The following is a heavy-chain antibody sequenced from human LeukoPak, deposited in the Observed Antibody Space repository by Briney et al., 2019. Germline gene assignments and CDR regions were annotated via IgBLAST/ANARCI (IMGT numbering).Heavy chain of an antibody. CDR1: GGSISSSSYY. Sequence: SETLSLTCTVSGGSISSSSYYWGWIRQPPGKGLEWIGSIYYSGSTYYNPSLKSRVTISVDTSKNQVSLKLSSVTAVDTAVYYCARGTVGYCSGGSCQGWFDPWGQGTLVTVSS. CDR2: IYYSGST. D-gene: IGHD2-15*01. J-gene: IGHJ5*02. V-gene: IGHV4-39*07. CDR3: ARGTVGYCSGGSCQGWFDP.